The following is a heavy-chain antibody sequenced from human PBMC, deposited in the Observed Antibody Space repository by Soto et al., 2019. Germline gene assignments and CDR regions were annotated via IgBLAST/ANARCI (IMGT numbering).Heavy chain of an antibody. Sequence: SETLSLTCTVSGGSVSGRSYYWSWIRQPPGKGLEWIGHMYYSGTTNYQPSLKSRVTISADTSQNQFSLKLSSVSAADTAVYYCARGGDNYDGSGYHYTALLASWGQGTLVTVSS. CDR3: ARGGDNYDGSGYHYTALLAS. V-gene: IGHV4-61*01. D-gene: IGHD3-22*01. CDR1: GGSVSGRSYY. J-gene: IGHJ5*02. CDR2: MYYSGTT.